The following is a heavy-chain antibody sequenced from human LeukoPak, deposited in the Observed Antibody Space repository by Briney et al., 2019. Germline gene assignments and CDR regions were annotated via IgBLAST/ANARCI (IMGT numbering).Heavy chain of an antibody. CDR2: FDPEDGET. J-gene: IGHJ3*02. V-gene: IGHV1-24*01. Sequence: ASVKVSCKVSGYTLTELSMHWVRQAPGKGLEWMGGFDPEDGETIYAQKFQGRVTVTEDTSTDTAYMELSSLRSEDTAVYYCATDLLVIVATIGAFDIWGQGTMVTVSS. CDR1: GYTLTELS. D-gene: IGHD5-12*01. CDR3: ATDLLVIVATIGAFDI.